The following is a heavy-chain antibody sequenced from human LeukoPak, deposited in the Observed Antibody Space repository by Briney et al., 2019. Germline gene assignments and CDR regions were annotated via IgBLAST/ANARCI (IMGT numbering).Heavy chain of an antibody. J-gene: IGHJ4*02. CDR2: IKKDENEK. CDR1: GFTFRNYW. V-gene: IGHV3-7*01. CDR3: ARGKITSTL. Sequence: GGSLRLSCAASGFTFRNYWMTWVRRAPGKGLDWVANIKKDENEKHYLDSVKGRFSISRDNEKTSLYLKMNSLRAEETAVYYCARGKITSTLWGQGTLVTVSA.